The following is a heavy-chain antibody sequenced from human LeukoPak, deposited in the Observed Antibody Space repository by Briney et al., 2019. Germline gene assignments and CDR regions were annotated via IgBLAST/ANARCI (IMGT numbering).Heavy chain of an antibody. J-gene: IGHJ4*02. CDR1: GFTFSDCY. CDR2: ISSSGSTI. D-gene: IGHD3-10*01. Sequence: PGGSLRLSCAASGFTFSDCYMSWIRQAPGKGLEWVSYISSSGSTIYYADSVKGRFTISRDNAKNSLYLQMYSLRAEDTAVYYCARERETITMVRGVIGLENYWGQGTLVTVSS. CDR3: ARERETITMVRGVIGLENY. V-gene: IGHV3-11*01.